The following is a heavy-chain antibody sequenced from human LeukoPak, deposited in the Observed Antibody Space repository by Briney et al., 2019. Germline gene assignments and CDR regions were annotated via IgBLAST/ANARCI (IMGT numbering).Heavy chain of an antibody. CDR3: ARQKLVVVAATSYYFDY. J-gene: IGHJ4*02. D-gene: IGHD2-15*01. CDR2: IYYSGGT. Sequence: SETLSLTCTVSGGSISSYYWSWIRQPPGKGLEWIGYIYYSGGTNYNPSLKSRVTISVDMSKNQFSLKLSSVTAADTAVYYCARQKLVVVAATSYYFDYWGQGTLVTVSS. V-gene: IGHV4-59*08. CDR1: GGSISSYY.